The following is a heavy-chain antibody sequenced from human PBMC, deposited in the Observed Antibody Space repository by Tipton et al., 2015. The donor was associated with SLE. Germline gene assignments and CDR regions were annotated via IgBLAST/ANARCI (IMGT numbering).Heavy chain of an antibody. CDR3: ARDRDYYDSSGLLLEGFDV. Sequence: TLSLTCTVSGGSISSYYWSWIRQPPGKGLEWIGSIYHSGSTYYNPSLKSRVTISVDTSKNQFSLKLSSVTAADTAVYYCARDRDYYDSSGLLLEGFDVWGQGTMVTVSS. D-gene: IGHD3-22*01. J-gene: IGHJ3*01. V-gene: IGHV4-38-2*02. CDR2: IYHSGST. CDR1: GGSISSYY.